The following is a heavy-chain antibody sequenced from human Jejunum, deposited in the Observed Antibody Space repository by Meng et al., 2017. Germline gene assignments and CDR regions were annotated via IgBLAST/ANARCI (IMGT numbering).Heavy chain of an antibody. V-gene: IGHV3-23*01. J-gene: IGHJ4*02. CDR2: ISVRGGTT. CDR1: GFIFSSSA. D-gene: IGHD2-2*01. Sequence: GESLKISCAASGFIFSSSAMTWVRQAPGKGLEWVSGISVRGGTTYYGDSVKGRFTISRDNSRNTLYLQMTSLRAEDTAVYYCAKDGLGYLVTAANWGQGTLVTVSS. CDR3: AKDGLGYLVTAAN.